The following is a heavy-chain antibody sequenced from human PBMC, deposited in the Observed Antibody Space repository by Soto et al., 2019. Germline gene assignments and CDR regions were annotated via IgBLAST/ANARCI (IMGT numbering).Heavy chain of an antibody. J-gene: IGHJ6*02. V-gene: IGHV3-23*01. CDR3: AKDPRYFDWLSVYYSYYGMDV. D-gene: IGHD3-9*01. CDR1: GFTFSSYA. CDR2: ISGSGGST. Sequence: PGGSLRLSCAASGFTFSSYAMSWVRQAPGKGLEWVSAISGSGGSTYYADSVKGRFTISRDNSKNTLYLQMNSLRAEDTAVYYCAKDPRYFDWLSVYYSYYGMDVWGQGTTVTVSS.